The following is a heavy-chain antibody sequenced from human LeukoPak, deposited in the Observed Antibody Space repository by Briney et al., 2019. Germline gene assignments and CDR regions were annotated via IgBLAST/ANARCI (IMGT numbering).Heavy chain of an antibody. V-gene: IGHV1-69*05. Sequence: ASVKVSCKASGGTFSSYAISWVRQAPGQGLEWMGGIIPIFGTANYAQKFQGRVTITTDESTSTAYMELSGLRSEDTAVYYCALQTKRDAFDIWGQGTMVTVSS. J-gene: IGHJ3*02. CDR2: IIPIFGTA. CDR3: ALQTKRDAFDI. CDR1: GGTFSSYA. D-gene: IGHD4-11*01.